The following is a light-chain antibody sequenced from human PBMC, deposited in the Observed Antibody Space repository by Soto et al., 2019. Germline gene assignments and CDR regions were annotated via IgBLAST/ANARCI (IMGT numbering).Light chain of an antibody. CDR1: QSVGSY. CDR2: ASS. V-gene: IGKV3-11*01. Sequence: EIVLTQSPDTLSLSPGEGATLSCRASQSVGSYLAWYQQKPGQAPRLLIYASSNRATGIPARFSGSGSGIDFTLTISSLEPEEFAVYYCQQRSNWYTFGQGTKLEIK. CDR3: QQRSNWYT. J-gene: IGKJ2*01.